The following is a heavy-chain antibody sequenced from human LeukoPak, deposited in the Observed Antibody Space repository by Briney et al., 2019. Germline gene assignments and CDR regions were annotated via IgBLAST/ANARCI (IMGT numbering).Heavy chain of an antibody. CDR1: GYTFTRYD. CDR3: ARDAYCSSTSCLDY. J-gene: IGHJ4*02. D-gene: IGHD2-2*01. V-gene: IGHV1-8*03. Sequence: ASVKVSCKASGYTFTRYDIYWVRQATGQGLEWMGWMNPNSGNTGYAQKFQGRVTITRNTSLSTAYMELSSLTSEDTAVYYCARDAYCSSTSCLDYWGQGTLVTVSS. CDR2: MNPNSGNT.